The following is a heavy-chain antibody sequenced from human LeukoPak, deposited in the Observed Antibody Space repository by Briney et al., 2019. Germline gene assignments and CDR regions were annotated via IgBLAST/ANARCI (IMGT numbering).Heavy chain of an antibody. V-gene: IGHV4-4*07. CDR1: GGSINGYY. J-gene: IGHJ5*02. CDR2: IYNSESI. D-gene: IGHD6-13*01. CDR3: ARDRSSSYTRDWFDP. Sequence: SETLSLTCTVSGGSINGYYWSWIRQPAGEGLEWIGRIYNSESINYNPSLKSRVTMSIDTSKSQFSLKLNSVTAADTAVYYCARDRSSSYTRDWFDPWGQGALVTVSS.